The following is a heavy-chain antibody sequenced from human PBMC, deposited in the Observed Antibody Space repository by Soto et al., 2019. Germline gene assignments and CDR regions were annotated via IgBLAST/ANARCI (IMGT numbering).Heavy chain of an antibody. CDR1: GFTFTSYA. J-gene: IGHJ3*02. CDR2: ITGGGGDTT. CDR3: AKEMAIMAKGAFDM. Sequence: EVQLLESGGGLVQPGGSLRLSCAASGFTFTSYAMSWVRQAPGKGLEWVSAITGGGGDTTYYADSVKGRLSISKDNSKKTVYLQMNSLRAEDTAVYYCAKEMAIMAKGAFDMWGQGTMVTVSS. V-gene: IGHV3-23*01. D-gene: IGHD2-8*01.